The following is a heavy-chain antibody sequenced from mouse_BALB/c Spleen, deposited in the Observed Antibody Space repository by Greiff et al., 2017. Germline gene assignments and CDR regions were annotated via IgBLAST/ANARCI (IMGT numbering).Heavy chain of an antibody. J-gene: IGHJ4*01. V-gene: IGHV14-3*02. CDR1: GFYIKDTY. CDR3: ARVDDYGAMDD. CDR2: IDPANGNT. Sequence: EVQLQQSGAELVKPGASVKLSCTASGFYIKDTYMHWVKQRPEQGLEWIGRIDPANGNTKYDPKFQGKATITADTSSNTAYLQLSSLTSEDTAVYYCARVDDYGAMDDWGQGTTVTVSS.